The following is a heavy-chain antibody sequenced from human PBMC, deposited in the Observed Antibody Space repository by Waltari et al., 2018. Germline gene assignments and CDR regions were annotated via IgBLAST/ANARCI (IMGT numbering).Heavy chain of an antibody. CDR3: ASIPSGYYYYMDV. CDR2: INHSGST. V-gene: IGHV4-34*01. CDR1: GGSFSGYY. Sequence: QVQLQQWGAGLLKPSETLSLTCAVYGGSFSGYYWSWIRQPPGKGLEWIGEINHSGSTNYNPSLKSRVTISVDTSKNQFSLKLSSVTAADTAVYYCASIPSGYYYYMDVGGKGTTVTVSS. J-gene: IGHJ6*03.